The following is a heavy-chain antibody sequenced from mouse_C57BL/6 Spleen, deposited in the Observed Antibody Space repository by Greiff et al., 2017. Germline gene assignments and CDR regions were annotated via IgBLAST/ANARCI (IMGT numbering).Heavy chain of an antibody. D-gene: IGHD1-1*01. CDR1: GYTFTSYW. J-gene: IGHJ2*01. Sequence: QVQLQQPGTELVKPGASVKLSCKASGYTFTSYWMHWVKQRPGQGLEWIGNINPSNGGTTYHEKFQSQATLTVDKSSSTAYMQLRSLTSEDSAVYYFARLDGITTPYWGQGTTLTVSS. CDR2: INPSNGGT. CDR3: ARLDGITTPY. V-gene: IGHV1-53*01.